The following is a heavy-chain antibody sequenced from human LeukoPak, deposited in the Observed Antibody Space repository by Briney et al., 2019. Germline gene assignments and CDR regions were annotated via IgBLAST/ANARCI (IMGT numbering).Heavy chain of an antibody. CDR2: ISDSSSTI. J-gene: IGHJ4*02. V-gene: IGHV3-48*02. Sequence: GGSLRLSCAASGFTFSSYSMNWVRQAPGKGLEWVAYISDSSSTIYYADSVKGRFTIFRDNAKNSMYLQMNSLRDEDTAVYYCASGFSRGYWGQGALVTVSS. CDR1: GFTFSSYS. D-gene: IGHD3-3*01. CDR3: ASGFSRGY.